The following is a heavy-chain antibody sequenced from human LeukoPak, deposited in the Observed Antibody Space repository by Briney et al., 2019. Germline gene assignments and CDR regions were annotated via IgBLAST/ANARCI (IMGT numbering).Heavy chain of an antibody. CDR3: ARGSGSGYDSHPNWFDP. Sequence: PSETLSLTCTVSGGSISSYYWSWIRQPPGKGLEWIGYIYYSGSTNYNPSLKSRVTISVDTSKNQFSLKLSSVTAADTAVYYCARGSGSGYDSHPNWFDPWGQGTLVTVPS. J-gene: IGHJ5*02. V-gene: IGHV4-59*01. D-gene: IGHD5-12*01. CDR2: IYYSGST. CDR1: GGSISSYY.